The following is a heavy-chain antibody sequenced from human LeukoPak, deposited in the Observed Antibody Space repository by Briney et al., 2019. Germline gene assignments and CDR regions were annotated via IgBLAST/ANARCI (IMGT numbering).Heavy chain of an antibody. Sequence: ASVKVSCKASGYTFTGYYMHLVRQAPGQGLEWMGRINPNSGGTNYAQKFQGRVTMTRDTSISTAYMELSRLRSDDTAVYYCARGYYDSSGSGYFDYWGQGTLVTVSS. CDR2: INPNSGGT. V-gene: IGHV1-2*06. D-gene: IGHD3-22*01. J-gene: IGHJ4*02. CDR3: ARGYYDSSGSGYFDY. CDR1: GYTFTGYY.